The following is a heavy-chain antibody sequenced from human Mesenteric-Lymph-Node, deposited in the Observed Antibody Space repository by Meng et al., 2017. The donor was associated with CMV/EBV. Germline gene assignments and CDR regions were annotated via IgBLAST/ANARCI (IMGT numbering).Heavy chain of an antibody. D-gene: IGHD3-22*01. V-gene: IGHV1-69*02. Sequence: YSFSWVRQAPGQGLEWMGQIIPVLGITNYAQKFQGRVTITADKSTSTAYMEVSSLRSEDTAMYYCTRHSSARYYFDIGVSNYWYFDLWGRGTLVTVSS. CDR1: YS. J-gene: IGHJ2*01. CDR3: TRHSSARYYFDIGVSNYWYFDL. CDR2: IIPVLGIT.